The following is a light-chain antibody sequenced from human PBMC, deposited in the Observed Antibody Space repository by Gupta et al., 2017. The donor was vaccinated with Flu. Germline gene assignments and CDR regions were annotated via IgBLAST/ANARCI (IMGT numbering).Light chain of an antibody. Sequence: DIQMTQSPSTLSASVGDRVTITCRASHSISSWLAWYQQKPGKAPNLLIYKASSLETGVPSRFSGSGSGTEFALTISSLQPDDFATYYCHQDNSYPITFGGGTKVEMK. CDR3: HQDNSYPIT. CDR2: KAS. CDR1: HSISSW. J-gene: IGKJ4*01. V-gene: IGKV1-5*03.